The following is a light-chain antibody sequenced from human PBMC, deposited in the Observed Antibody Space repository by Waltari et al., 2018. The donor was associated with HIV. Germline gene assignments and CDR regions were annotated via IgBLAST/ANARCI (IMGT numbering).Light chain of an antibody. Sequence: DVVMTQSPSSLSASVGDRVTITCRASQTIDTFLEWYQQKPGKAPKLLISTASSLQSGVPSRFSGSGSGTDFTLTISSLQPEDFVTYYCQQSYTTATTFGQGTRLEIK. J-gene: IGKJ5*01. CDR3: QQSYTTATT. CDR1: QTIDTF. CDR2: TAS. V-gene: IGKV1-39*01.